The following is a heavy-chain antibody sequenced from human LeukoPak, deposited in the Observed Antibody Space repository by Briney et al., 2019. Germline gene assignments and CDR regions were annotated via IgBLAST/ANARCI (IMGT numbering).Heavy chain of an antibody. CDR1: GFTFSSYG. CDR2: IRYDGSNK. CDR3: APRVVVIAAPFDY. V-gene: IGHV3-30*02. D-gene: IGHD2-21*01. Sequence: GGSLRLSCAASGFTFSSYGMHWVRQAPGKGPEWVAFIRYDGSNKYYADSVKGRFTISRDNSKNTLYLQMNSLRAEDTAVYYCAPRVVVIAAPFDYWGQGTPVTVSS. J-gene: IGHJ4*02.